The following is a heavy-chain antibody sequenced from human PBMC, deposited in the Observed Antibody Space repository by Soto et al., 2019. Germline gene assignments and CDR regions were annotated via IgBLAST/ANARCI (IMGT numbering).Heavy chain of an antibody. Sequence: SVKVSCKASGGTFISYAISWVRQAPGQGLEWMGGIIPIFGTANYAQKFQGRVTITADESTSTAYMELSSLRSEDTAVYYCAREAVAGYYFDYWGQGTLVTVSS. CDR2: IIPIFGTA. V-gene: IGHV1-69*13. J-gene: IGHJ4*02. CDR3: AREAVAGYYFDY. D-gene: IGHD6-19*01. CDR1: GGTFISYA.